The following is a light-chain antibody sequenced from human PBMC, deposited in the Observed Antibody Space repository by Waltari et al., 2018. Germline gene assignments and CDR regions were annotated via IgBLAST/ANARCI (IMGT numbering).Light chain of an antibody. CDR2: KAS. CDR1: QSISSW. V-gene: IGKV1-5*03. CDR3: QQYNSLWT. Sequence: DIQMTQSPSTLSASVGDRVNITFRASQSISSWLAWYQQKPGKAPKLLIYKASSLESGVPSRFSGSGSGTEFTLTISSLQPDDFATYYCQQYNSLWTFGQGTKVEIK. J-gene: IGKJ1*01.